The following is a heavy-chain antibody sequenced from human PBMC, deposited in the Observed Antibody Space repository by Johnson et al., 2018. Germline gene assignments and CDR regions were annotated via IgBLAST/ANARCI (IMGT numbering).Heavy chain of an antibody. CDR3: AKDMNGDYHDAFDI. CDR1: GFTFDDYA. J-gene: IGHJ3*02. CDR2: ISWNSGSI. D-gene: IGHD4-17*01. V-gene: IGHV3-9*01. Sequence: EVQLVESGGGLVQPGRSLRLSCAASGFTFDDYAMHWVRQAPGKGLEWVSGISWNSGSIGYADSVKGRFTISRDNAKNSLYLQMNSLGAEDTALYYCAKDMNGDYHDAFDIWGQGTMVTVSS.